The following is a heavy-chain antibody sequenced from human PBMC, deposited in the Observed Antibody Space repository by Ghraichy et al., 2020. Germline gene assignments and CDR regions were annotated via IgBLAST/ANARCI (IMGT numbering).Heavy chain of an antibody. V-gene: IGHV3-7*04. J-gene: IGHJ4*02. CDR3: ARVNLSFIEVSGVSQFFDS. CDR1: GFTFGRQW. D-gene: IGHD3-10*01. CDR2: INQDGSEK. Sequence: GGSLRLSCVASGFTFGRQWMTWVRQAPGTGLEWVANINQDGSEKYFLDSVEGRFTISRDNDKNSVFLHMNILRAEDTGLYYCARVNLSFIEVSGVSQFFDSWGQGTLVAVSS.